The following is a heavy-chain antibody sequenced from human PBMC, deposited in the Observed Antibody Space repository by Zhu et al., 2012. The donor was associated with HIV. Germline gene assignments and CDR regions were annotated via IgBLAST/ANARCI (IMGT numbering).Heavy chain of an antibody. V-gene: IGHV4-34*02. CDR2: INHSGIT. CDR3: ARPLISHDYGYLRAFDI. CDR1: GGSFSGFY. Sequence: QVQLQQWGAGLLKPSETLSLTCAVYGGSFSGFYWSWIRQTPGKGLEWVGEINHSGITKYNPSLKSRVIISIDLSKNQFSLKMNSVTAADTAVYYCARPLISHDYGYLRAFDIWGQGTMVTVSS. J-gene: IGHJ3*02. D-gene: IGHD5-18*01.